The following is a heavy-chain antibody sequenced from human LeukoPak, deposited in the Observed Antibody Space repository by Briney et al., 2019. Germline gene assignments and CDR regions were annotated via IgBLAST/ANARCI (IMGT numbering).Heavy chain of an antibody. CDR1: GGTFSSYA. V-gene: IGHV1-69*05. CDR2: IIPIFGTA. CDR3: AIGVVISYYYYYMDV. J-gene: IGHJ6*03. Sequence: SVKVSCKASGGTFSSYAISWVRQAPGQGLEWMGGIIPIFGTANYAQKFQGRVTITTDESTSTAYMELSSLRSEDTAVYYCAIGVVISYYYYYMDVWAKGPRSPSP. D-gene: IGHD3-3*01.